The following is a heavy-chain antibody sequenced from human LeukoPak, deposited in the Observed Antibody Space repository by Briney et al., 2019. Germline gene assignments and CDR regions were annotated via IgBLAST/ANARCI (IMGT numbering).Heavy chain of an antibody. V-gene: IGHV4-59*08. D-gene: IGHD4-17*01. Sequence: SETLSLTCTVSGGSISSYYWSWIRQPPGKGLEWIGYIYDSGSTNYNPSLKSRVTISVDTSKNQFSLKLSSVTAADTAVYYCARQSAGHGQPRQNWGQGTLVTVSS. CDR2: IYDSGST. CDR3: ARQSAGHGQPRQN. J-gene: IGHJ4*02. CDR1: GGSISSYY.